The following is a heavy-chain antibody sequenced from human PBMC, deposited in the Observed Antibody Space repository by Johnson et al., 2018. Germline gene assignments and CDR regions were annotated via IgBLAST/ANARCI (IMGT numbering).Heavy chain of an antibody. Sequence: QEQLVESGAEVKKPESSVKVSCKASRGTFSSYAISWVRQAPGQGLEWMGGIIPIFGTANSAQKFQGRVTITADESTSTAYMELSRLRVEDTAVYYCARDGVRELLRGAFDIWGQGTMVTVSS. CDR1: RGTFSSYA. V-gene: IGHV1-69*01. CDR2: IIPIFGTA. CDR3: ARDGVRELLRGAFDI. D-gene: IGHD1-26*01. J-gene: IGHJ3*02.